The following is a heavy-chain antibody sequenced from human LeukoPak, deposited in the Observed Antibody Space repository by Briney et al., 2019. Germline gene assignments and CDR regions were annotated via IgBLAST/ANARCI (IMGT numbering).Heavy chain of an antibody. D-gene: IGHD3-10*01. CDR1: GFTFSSYW. J-gene: IGHJ4*02. V-gene: IGHV3-7*03. Sequence: GGSLRLSCAASGFTFSSYWMSWVRQAPGKGLEWVANIKQDGSEKYYVDSVNGRFTISRDNAKNSLYLQLNSLRAEDTAVYYCARDKSPWFGGVDYWGQGTLVTVSS. CDR2: IKQDGSEK. CDR3: ARDKSPWFGGVDY.